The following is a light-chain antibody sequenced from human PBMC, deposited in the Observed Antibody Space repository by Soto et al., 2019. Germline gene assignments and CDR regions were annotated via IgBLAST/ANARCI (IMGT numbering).Light chain of an antibody. CDR2: DAS. Sequence: DIQMSQSPSTLSAFVGDRVTITCRASQSISNSLAWYQQKPGKAPKLLINDASSLESGVPSRFSGSGSGTEFTLTISSLQPDDFATYFCQHYSSYSRTFGQGTTVEIK. V-gene: IGKV1-5*01. CDR1: QSISNS. CDR3: QHYSSYSRT. J-gene: IGKJ1*01.